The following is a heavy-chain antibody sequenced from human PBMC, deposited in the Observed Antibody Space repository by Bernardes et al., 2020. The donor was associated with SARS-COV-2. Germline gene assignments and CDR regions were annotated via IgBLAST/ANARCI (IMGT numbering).Heavy chain of an antibody. CDR1: GGSISSGGYY. D-gene: IGHD2-8*01. Sequence: SETLSLTRTVSGGSISSGGYYWSWIRQHPGKGLEWIGYIYYSGSTYYNPSLKSRVTISVDTSKNQFSLKLSSVTAADTAVYYCARALTDIVLMVYAISAFDIWGQGTMVTVSS. J-gene: IGHJ3*02. V-gene: IGHV4-31*03. CDR3: ARALTDIVLMVYAISAFDI. CDR2: IYYSGST.